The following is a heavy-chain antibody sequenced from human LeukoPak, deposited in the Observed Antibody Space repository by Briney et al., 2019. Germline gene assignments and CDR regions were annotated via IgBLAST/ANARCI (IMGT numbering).Heavy chain of an antibody. CDR2: VFYSGSN. J-gene: IGHJ4*02. Sequence: SETLSLTCSVSGGSIIGHWWSWIRQPPGKGLEWIGDVFYSGSNNYNPSLKSRLTISLDTSKNQFSLNLRSVTAADTAMYYCARRNTADASIDFWGQGTLVTASS. V-gene: IGHV4-59*08. CDR1: GGSIIGHW. D-gene: IGHD4-17*01. CDR3: ARRNTADASIDF.